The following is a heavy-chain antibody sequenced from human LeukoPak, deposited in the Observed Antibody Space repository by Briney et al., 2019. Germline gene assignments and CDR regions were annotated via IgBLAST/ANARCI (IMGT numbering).Heavy chain of an antibody. CDR1: GASIGRHY. J-gene: IGHJ6*03. CDR2: VYFTGRT. Sequence: SEALSLTCSVSGASIGRHYWSWIRKTPGKGLEWIGYVYFTGRTHYNPSLKSRATISVDMLNKEFSLTLTSVTAADTAVYFCARTGDGSNFYNYYYMDVWGKGTTVIVSS. V-gene: IGHV4-59*11. D-gene: IGHD5-24*01. CDR3: ARTGDGSNFYNYYYMDV.